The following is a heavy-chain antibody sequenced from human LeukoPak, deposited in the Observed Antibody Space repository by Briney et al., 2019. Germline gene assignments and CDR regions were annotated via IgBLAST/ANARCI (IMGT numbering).Heavy chain of an antibody. Sequence: GGSLRLSCAASGFTFSSYAMHWVRQAPGKGLEWVSSISGSGGRTYHADSVKGRFTISRDNSKNTLYLQMNSLRAEDTAVYYCATPPTVTRNYWGQGILVTVSS. V-gene: IGHV3-23*01. CDR3: ATPPTVTRNY. D-gene: IGHD4-17*01. CDR1: GFTFSSYA. CDR2: ISGSGGRT. J-gene: IGHJ4*02.